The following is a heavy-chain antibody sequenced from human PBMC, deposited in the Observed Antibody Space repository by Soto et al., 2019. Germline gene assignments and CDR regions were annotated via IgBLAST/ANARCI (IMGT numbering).Heavy chain of an antibody. J-gene: IGHJ6*02. CDR2: IYKSRST. D-gene: IGHD3-10*01. CDR3: VRDRGEWGQGMDV. CDR1: GGSISTYF. V-gene: IGHV4-59*01. Sequence: SETLSLTCTVSGGSISTYFLTWVRQTPGKGLEWIGSIYKSRSTSYNPSLENRLTISVETSKNQFSLKLTSVTPVDTAIYYCVRDRGEWGQGMDVWGPGTTVTVSS.